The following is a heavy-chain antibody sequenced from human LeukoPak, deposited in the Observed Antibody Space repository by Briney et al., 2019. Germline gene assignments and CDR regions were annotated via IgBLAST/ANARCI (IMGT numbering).Heavy chain of an antibody. V-gene: IGHV1-18*01. Sequence: ASVKVSFKTSGYTFTRYGVSWVRQAPGQGLEWMGWISPHNGNRDYAQKFKDRVTMTTDTSTNTVYLELRSLRPDDTAMYYCARTGYGSGSDDFDLWGQGTLVTVSS. CDR3: ARTGYGSGSDDFDL. D-gene: IGHD3-10*01. CDR1: GYTFTRYG. CDR2: ISPHNGNR. J-gene: IGHJ4*02.